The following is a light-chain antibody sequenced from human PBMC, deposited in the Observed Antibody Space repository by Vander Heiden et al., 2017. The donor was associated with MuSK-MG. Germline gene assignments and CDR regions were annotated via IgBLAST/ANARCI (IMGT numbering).Light chain of an antibody. V-gene: IGLV3-21*04. Sequence: SYVLTQPPSASAAPGKTTTITCRGDNIEGKSVHWYQKKSGQAPVLVIHYYSDRPSGIPERFSGSNSGNTATLIISRVEAGDEADYFCQVWNNPTDQVVFGGGTKLTVL. J-gene: IGLJ2*01. CDR3: QVWNNPTDQVV. CDR2: YYS. CDR1: NIEGKS.